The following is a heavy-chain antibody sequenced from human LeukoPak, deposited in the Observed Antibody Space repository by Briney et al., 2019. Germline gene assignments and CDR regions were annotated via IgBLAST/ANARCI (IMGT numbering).Heavy chain of an antibody. CDR1: GFTFSSYA. Sequence: GGSLRLSCAASGFTFSSYAISWVRQAPGQGLEWMGGIIPIFGTANYAQKFQGRVTITADESTSTAYMELSSLRSEDTAVYYCARGLLTVVTTGPFDYWGQGTLVTVSS. D-gene: IGHD2-15*01. V-gene: IGHV1-69*01. CDR3: ARGLLTVVTTGPFDY. CDR2: IIPIFGTA. J-gene: IGHJ4*02.